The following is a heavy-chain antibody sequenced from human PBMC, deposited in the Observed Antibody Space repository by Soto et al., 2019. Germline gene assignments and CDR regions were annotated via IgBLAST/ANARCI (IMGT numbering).Heavy chain of an antibody. CDR1: GFTFSSYA. V-gene: IGHV3-23*01. CDR3: EKHARTNDFRSSAVKGAFDI. D-gene: IGHD2-8*01. J-gene: IGHJ3*02. CDR2: IGSDGDST. Sequence: GGSLRLSCAASGFTFSSYAITWVRQAPGKGLEWVSAIGSDGDSTFYADSVKGRFTISRDNSRNTLYLQMNSLRAEDTAVYFCEKHARTNDFRSSAVKGAFDIWGQGTMVTVSS.